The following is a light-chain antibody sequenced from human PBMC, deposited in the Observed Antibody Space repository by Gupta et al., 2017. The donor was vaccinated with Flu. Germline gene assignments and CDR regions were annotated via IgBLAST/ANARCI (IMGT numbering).Light chain of an antibody. CDR2: DDS. J-gene: IGLJ2*01. Sequence: SSVLTQPPSVSVSPGPTARIPCGGNNIGNKNVPWYQQQPGQAPVLIVYDDSDRPSGIPERFTGYNSGNTATLTISRVEAEDEADYYWQVWDSSSNHLVFGGGTKLTVL. CDR3: QVWDSSSNHLV. CDR1: NIGNKN. V-gene: IGLV3-21*02.